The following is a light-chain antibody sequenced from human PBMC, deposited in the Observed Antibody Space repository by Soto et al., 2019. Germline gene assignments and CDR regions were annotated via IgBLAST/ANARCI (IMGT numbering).Light chain of an antibody. CDR3: SSYTSSSLYV. J-gene: IGLJ1*01. Sequence: QSVLTQPASVSGSPGQSITISCTVTSSDVGYSNYVSWYQQLPGKAPKLMIYDVSDRPSGVSNRFSGSKSGSTASLTISGLQAEDEADYYCSSYTSSSLYVFGTGTKVTVL. CDR2: DVS. V-gene: IGLV2-14*01. CDR1: SSDVGYSNY.